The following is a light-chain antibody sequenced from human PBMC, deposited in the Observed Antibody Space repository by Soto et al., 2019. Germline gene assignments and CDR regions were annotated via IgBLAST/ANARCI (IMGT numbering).Light chain of an antibody. J-gene: IGKJ5*01. CDR3: QQYNNWPPNT. CDR1: QSVSSN. Sequence: EIVMTQSPATLSVSPGESATLSCRASQSVSSNLARYQQKPGQAPRLLIYGASTRATGIPARFSGSGSGTEFTLTISSLQSEDFAVYYCQQYNNWPPNTFGQGTRLEL. CDR2: GAS. V-gene: IGKV3-15*01.